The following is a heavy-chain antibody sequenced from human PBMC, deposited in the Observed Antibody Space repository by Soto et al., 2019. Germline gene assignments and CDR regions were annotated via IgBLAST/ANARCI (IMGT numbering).Heavy chain of an antibody. CDR1: GFTFSSYT. CDR2: ISGSGDST. CDR3: AKGAMTIFGVVGVLGRPLDY. J-gene: IGHJ4*02. V-gene: IGHV3-23*01. Sequence: EVQLLESGGGLVQPGGSLRLYCAASGFTFSSYTMSWVRQAPGKGLEWVSTISGSGDSTYYADSVKGRFTISRDNSKNRLFLQMNSLRAEDTAVYYCAKGAMTIFGVVGVLGRPLDYWGQGTLVTVSA. D-gene: IGHD3-3*01.